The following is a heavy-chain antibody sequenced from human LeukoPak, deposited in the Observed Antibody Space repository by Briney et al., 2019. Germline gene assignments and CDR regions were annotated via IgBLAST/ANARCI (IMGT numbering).Heavy chain of an antibody. D-gene: IGHD3-10*01. CDR1: GFTFSSYW. V-gene: IGHV3-74*01. CDR2: VNSDGSST. Sequence: PGGSLRLSCVASGFTFSSYWMHWVRHAPGKGLVWVSHVNSDGSSTRYADSVKGRFTISRDNAKNTLYLQMNSLRAEDTAVYYCASPLSGHFDYWGQGTLVTVSS. CDR3: ASPLSGHFDY. J-gene: IGHJ4*02.